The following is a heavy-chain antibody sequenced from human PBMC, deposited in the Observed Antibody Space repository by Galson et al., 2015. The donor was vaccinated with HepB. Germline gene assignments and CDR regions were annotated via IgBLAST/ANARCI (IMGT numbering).Heavy chain of an antibody. CDR2: IKQDGSDK. D-gene: IGHD3-16*01. V-gene: IGHV3-7*03. CDR1: EFTFSNYW. J-gene: IGHJ6*02. Sequence: SLRLSCAASEFTFSNYWMSWVRQAPGKGLEWVANIKQDGSDKYYVDSVKDRFTISRDNAKNSLYLQMNSLRAEDTAVYYCARGVKGITWNYYYSMDVWGQGTTVTVSS. CDR3: ARGVKGITWNYYYSMDV.